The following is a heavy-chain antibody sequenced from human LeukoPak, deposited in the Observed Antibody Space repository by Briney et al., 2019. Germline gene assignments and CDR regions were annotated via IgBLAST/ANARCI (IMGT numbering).Heavy chain of an antibody. J-gene: IGHJ6*02. CDR3: ARGLLTYYYDSSGYYLKRSYYYYGMDV. V-gene: IGHV4-34*01. CDR1: GGSLSGYY. CDR2: INHSGST. Sequence: SETLSLTCAVYGGSLSGYYWSWIRQPPGKGLEWIGEINHSGSTNYNPSLKSRVTISVDTSKNQFSLKLSSVTAADTAVYYCARGLLTYYYDSSGYYLKRSYYYYGMDVWGQGTTVTVSS. D-gene: IGHD3-22*01.